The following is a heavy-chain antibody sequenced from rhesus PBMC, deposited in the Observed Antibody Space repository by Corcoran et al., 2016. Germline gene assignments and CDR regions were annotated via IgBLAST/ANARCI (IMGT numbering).Heavy chain of an antibody. V-gene: IGHV3S5*01. D-gene: IGHD6-25*01. J-gene: IGHJ4*01. Sequence: EVQLVETGGGLVQPGGSLKLSCVASGFTFRSYGMSWVRQAPGKGLEWVSGINSEVGSTYYADSVKGRFTISRDKSKNTLSLQMNSLRPEDTAVYYCRGGNWEVDYWGQGVLVTVSS. CDR3: RGGNWEVDY. CDR2: INSEVGST. CDR1: GFTFRSYG.